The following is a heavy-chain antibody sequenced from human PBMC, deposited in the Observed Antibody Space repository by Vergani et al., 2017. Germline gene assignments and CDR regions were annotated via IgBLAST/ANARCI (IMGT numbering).Heavy chain of an antibody. CDR1: GGTFSSYA. CDR3: ARTRRIAVAAVDY. Sequence: QVQLVQSGAEVKKPGSSVKVSCKASGGTFSSYAISWVRQAPGQGLEWMGRINPNSGGTNYAQKFQGRVTMTRDTSISTAYMELSRLRSDDTAVYYCARTRRIAVAAVDYWGQGTLVTVSS. J-gene: IGHJ4*02. D-gene: IGHD6-19*01. CDR2: INPNSGGT. V-gene: IGHV1-2*02.